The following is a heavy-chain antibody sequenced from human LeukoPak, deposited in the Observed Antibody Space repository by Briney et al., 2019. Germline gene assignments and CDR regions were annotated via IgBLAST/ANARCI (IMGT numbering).Heavy chain of an antibody. CDR2: ISAYSAKT. CDR1: GYTFISYG. V-gene: IGHV1-18*01. J-gene: IGHJ3*02. Sequence: ASVKVSCRASGYTFISYGVTWVRQAPGQGLEWMGWISAYSAKTHYAQQFQGRVTMTTDTSTNTAYMELRSLRSDDTAVYYCARDIHDYIWGSYRYQSDAFDIWGQGTMVTVSS. D-gene: IGHD3-16*02. CDR3: ARDIHDYIWGSYRYQSDAFDI.